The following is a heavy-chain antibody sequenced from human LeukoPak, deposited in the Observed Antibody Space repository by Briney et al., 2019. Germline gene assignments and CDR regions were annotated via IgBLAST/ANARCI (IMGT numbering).Heavy chain of an antibody. CDR3: ARAPVTSCRGAFCYPFDI. CDR1: GFTFSSYG. J-gene: IGHJ4*02. CDR2: IRYDGSNK. V-gene: IGHV3-30*02. D-gene: IGHD2-15*01. Sequence: GGSLRLSCAASGFTFSSYGMHWVRQAPGKGLEWVAFIRYDGSNKYYAESVRGRFTISRDNSKNTLYLQMNSLRADDAAVYYCARAPVTSCRGAFCYPFDIWGQGTLVTVSS.